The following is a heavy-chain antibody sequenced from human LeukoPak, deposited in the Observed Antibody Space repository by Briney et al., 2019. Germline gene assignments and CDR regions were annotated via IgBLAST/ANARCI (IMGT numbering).Heavy chain of an antibody. Sequence: SETPSLTCTVSGGSISSYYWSWIRQPPGKGLEWIGYIYYTGSTNYNPSLKSRVTISVDTSKNQFSLKLSSVTAADTAVYYCARSGKSAYILDYWGQGTLVTVSS. CDR2: IYYTGST. CDR3: ARSGKSAYILDY. J-gene: IGHJ4*02. CDR1: GGSISSYY. D-gene: IGHD3-16*01. V-gene: IGHV4-59*01.